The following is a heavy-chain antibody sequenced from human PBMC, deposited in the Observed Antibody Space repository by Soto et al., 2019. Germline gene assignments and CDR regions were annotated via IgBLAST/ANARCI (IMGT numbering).Heavy chain of an antibody. CDR1: GFTFTASA. CDR2: LVVGSGKT. CDR3: AGGGYAILLYYPSSYYYGMDV. V-gene: IGHV1-58*01. J-gene: IGHJ6*02. Sequence: QMQLVQSGPEVQKPGTSVKVSCKASGFTFTASAVQWVRQARGQRLEWIGWLVVGSGKTNYAENFRERVTITRDTTGRAALMEVTGPGLGGTAVYYCAGGGYAILLYYPSSYYYGMDVWGQGTTVTVSS. D-gene: IGHD2-8*01.